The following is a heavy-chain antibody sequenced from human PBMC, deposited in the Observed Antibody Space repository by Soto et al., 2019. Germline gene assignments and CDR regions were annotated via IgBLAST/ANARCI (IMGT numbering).Heavy chain of an antibody. D-gene: IGHD6-13*01. Sequence: ETLSLTCTVSGGSMRNYFWTWIRQPPGKGLEWIGYIHYSGTTSFFPSYNPSLRSRVTISEDTSKNQFSLKLLSVTTADTAVYFCAAGEASSRNLAPYYLDFWGQGTLVTVS. V-gene: IGHV4-59*01. CDR1: GGSMRNYF. CDR2: IHYSGTT. CDR3: AAGEASSRNLAPYYLDF. J-gene: IGHJ4*02.